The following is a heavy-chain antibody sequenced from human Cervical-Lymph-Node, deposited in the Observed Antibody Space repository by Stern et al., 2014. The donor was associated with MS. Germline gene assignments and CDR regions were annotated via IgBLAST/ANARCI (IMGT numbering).Heavy chain of an antibody. CDR1: GYSISSGHY. Sequence: QVQLQESGPGLVKPSETLSLTCTVSGYSISSGHYWGWIRQPPGKGLEWIGTIYHSGRTYYNPSLKSRVTISVDTSKNQFSLKLSSVTAADTAVYYCARDHVAAADSLDYWGQGTLVTVSS. J-gene: IGHJ4*02. CDR2: IYHSGRT. CDR3: ARDHVAAADSLDY. D-gene: IGHD6-13*01. V-gene: IGHV4-38-2*02.